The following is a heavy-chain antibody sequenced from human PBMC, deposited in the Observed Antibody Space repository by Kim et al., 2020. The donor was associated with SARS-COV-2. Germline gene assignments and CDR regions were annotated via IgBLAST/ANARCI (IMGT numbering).Heavy chain of an antibody. CDR3: ASLRYFDWYLDY. D-gene: IGHD3-9*01. V-gene: IGHV3-48*03. Sequence: YYADSVKGRFTISRDNAKNSLYLQMNSLRAEDTAVYYCASLRYFDWYLDYWGQGTLVTVSS. J-gene: IGHJ4*02.